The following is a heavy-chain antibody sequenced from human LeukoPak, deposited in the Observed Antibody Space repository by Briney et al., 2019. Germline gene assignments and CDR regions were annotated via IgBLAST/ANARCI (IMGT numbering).Heavy chain of an antibody. J-gene: IGHJ4*02. V-gene: IGHV3-21*01. Sequence: GGSLRLSCAASGFTFSSHTMNWVRQAPGKGLEWVSSISSTSTSIYHADSVKGRFTISRDNTKNSLYLQMDSLRADDTAVYYCAKDGIFGVVLDYFDYWGQGTLVTVSS. CDR3: AKDGIFGVVLDYFDY. D-gene: IGHD3-3*01. CDR2: ISSTSTSI. CDR1: GFTFSSHT.